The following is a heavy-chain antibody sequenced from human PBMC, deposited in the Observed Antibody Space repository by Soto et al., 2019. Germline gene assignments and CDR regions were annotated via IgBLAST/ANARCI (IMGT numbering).Heavy chain of an antibody. Sequence: QLQLQESGPGLVKPSETLSLTCTVSGGSFSSSTYYWGWIRQPPGKGLEWIGSMYSGGNTYYNPSLKSRVTGSVDTSKNHFSLKLTSVTAPDTAMYYCARQPYDSTGYYYGAWGQGTLVTVSS. V-gene: IGHV4-39*01. CDR2: MYSGGNT. CDR3: ARQPYDSTGYYYGA. J-gene: IGHJ5*02. D-gene: IGHD3-22*01. CDR1: GGSFSSSTYY.